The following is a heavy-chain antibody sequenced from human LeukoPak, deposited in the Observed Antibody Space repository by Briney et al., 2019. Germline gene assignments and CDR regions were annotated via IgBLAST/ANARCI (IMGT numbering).Heavy chain of an antibody. Sequence: GGSLRLSCAAAGFIFSNYAMSWVRQAPGKGLEWVSAIDSTGAYTWYADSVKGRFTISKDSSKTILYLQMNSLRAEDAAVYFCARHLGAAMVSPLGHWGQGTLVTVSS. D-gene: IGHD5-18*01. CDR3: ARHLGAAMVSPLGH. V-gene: IGHV3-23*01. J-gene: IGHJ4*02. CDR1: GFIFSNYA. CDR2: IDSTGAYT.